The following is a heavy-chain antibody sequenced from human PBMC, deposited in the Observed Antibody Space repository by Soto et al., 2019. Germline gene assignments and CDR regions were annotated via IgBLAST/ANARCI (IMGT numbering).Heavy chain of an antibody. CDR3: TILISAAQDY. CDR2: IRDRAYNYAT. V-gene: IGHV3-73*01. D-gene: IGHD3-10*01. CDR1: GFVFKDSS. J-gene: IGHJ1*01. Sequence: EVLLVESGGGLVQPGGSLKLSCAASGFVFKDSSIHWVRQASGKGLEWVGRIRDRAYNYATAYAASVEGRFTISRDDSDHTAYLHMSILKAEDTAIYYCTILISAAQDYWVQGTLVTVSS.